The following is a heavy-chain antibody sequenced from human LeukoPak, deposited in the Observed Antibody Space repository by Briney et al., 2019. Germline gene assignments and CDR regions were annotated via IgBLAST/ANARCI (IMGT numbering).Heavy chain of an antibody. V-gene: IGHV3-74*01. Sequence: QPGGSLRLSCAASGFTFSSYWMHWVRQAPGKGLVWVSRINSDGSSTSYADSVKGRFTISRDNAKNTLYLQMNSLRAGDTAVYYCARKGGSSSWYDYWGQGTLVTVSS. D-gene: IGHD6-13*01. CDR2: INSDGSST. CDR1: GFTFSSYW. CDR3: ARKGGSSSWYDY. J-gene: IGHJ4*02.